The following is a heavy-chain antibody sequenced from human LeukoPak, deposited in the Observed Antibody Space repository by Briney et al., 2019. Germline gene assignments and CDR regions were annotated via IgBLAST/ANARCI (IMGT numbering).Heavy chain of an antibody. J-gene: IGHJ5*02. Sequence: GGSLRLSCAASGFTFSDYWMHWVRQAPGKGLVWVSRISSDGSRVTYADSVKGRFTISRDNAKNTLYLQMNSLRAEDTAVYYCAREHSGSYFAWGQGTLVTVSS. D-gene: IGHD1-26*01. V-gene: IGHV3-74*01. CDR2: ISSDGSRV. CDR3: AREHSGSYFA. CDR1: GFTFSDYW.